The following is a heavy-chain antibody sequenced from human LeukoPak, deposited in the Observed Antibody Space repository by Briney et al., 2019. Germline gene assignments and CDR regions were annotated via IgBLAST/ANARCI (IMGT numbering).Heavy chain of an antibody. CDR1: GYIFTSHY. CDR3: ARTSYYYDSSGYYLSYFDY. CDR2: INTNTGNP. D-gene: IGHD3-22*01. J-gene: IGHJ4*02. V-gene: IGHV7-4-1*02. Sequence: ASVKVSCKASGYIFTSHYMHWVRQAPGQGLEWMGWINTNTGNPTYAQGFTGRFVFSLDTSVSTAYLQISSLKAEDTAVYYCARTSYYYDSSGYYLSYFDYWGQGTLVTVSS.